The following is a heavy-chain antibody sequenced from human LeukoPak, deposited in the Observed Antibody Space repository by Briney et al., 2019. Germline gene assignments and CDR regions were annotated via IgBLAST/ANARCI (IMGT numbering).Heavy chain of an antibody. CDR2: IYSGGST. Sequence: GGSLRLSCAASGFTVSSNYMSWVRQAPGKGLEWVSVIYSGGSTYYADSVKGRFTISRDNSKNTLYLQMNSLRAEDTAVYYCARDSSGWYYFGYWGQGTLVTVSS. CDR3: ARDSSGWYYFGY. CDR1: GFTVSSNY. V-gene: IGHV3-53*01. D-gene: IGHD6-19*01. J-gene: IGHJ4*02.